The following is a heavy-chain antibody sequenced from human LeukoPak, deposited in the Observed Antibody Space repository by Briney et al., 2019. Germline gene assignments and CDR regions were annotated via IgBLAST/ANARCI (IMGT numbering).Heavy chain of an antibody. Sequence: SETLSLTCAVSGGSISSGGYSWSWIRPPPGMGLEWIGYIYHSGSTYYNPSLKSRVTISVDRSKNQFSLKLSSVTAADTAVYYCARITQNYDIVAGENSDWYFDLWGRGTLVTVSS. CDR1: GGSISSGGYS. CDR3: ARITQNYDIVAGENSDWYFDL. V-gene: IGHV4-30-2*01. CDR2: IYHSGST. D-gene: IGHD3-9*01. J-gene: IGHJ2*01.